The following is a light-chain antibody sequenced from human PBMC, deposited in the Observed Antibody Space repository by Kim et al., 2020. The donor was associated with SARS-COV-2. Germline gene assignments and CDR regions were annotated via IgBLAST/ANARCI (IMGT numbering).Light chain of an antibody. CDR2: GKN. J-gene: IGLJ2*01. CDR1: SLRSYY. V-gene: IGLV3-19*01. Sequence: VALGQTVSITCQGDSLRSYYATWYQQKPGQAPILVIYGKNNRPSGIPDRFSGSSSGNTASLTITGTPAGDEADYYCNSRDSNDNVVFGGGTQLTVL. CDR3: NSRDSNDNVV.